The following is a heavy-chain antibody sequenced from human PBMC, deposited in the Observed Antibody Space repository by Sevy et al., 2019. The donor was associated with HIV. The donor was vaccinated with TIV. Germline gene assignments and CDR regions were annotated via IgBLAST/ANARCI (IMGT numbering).Heavy chain of an antibody. CDR1: GFTFSSYW. J-gene: IGHJ3*02. V-gene: IGHV3-7*01. CDR2: IKQDGSEK. D-gene: IGHD2-2*01. CDR3: ASEPLLEGYCSSTSCYDRAFDI. Sequence: GESLKISCAASGFTFSSYWMSWVRQAPGKGLEWVANIKQDGSEKYYVDSVKGRFTISRDNAKNSLYLQMNSLRAEDTAVYYCASEPLLEGYCSSTSCYDRAFDIWGQGTMVTVSS.